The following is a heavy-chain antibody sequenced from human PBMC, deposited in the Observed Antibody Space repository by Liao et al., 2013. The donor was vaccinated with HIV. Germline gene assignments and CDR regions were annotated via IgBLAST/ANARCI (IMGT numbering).Heavy chain of an antibody. CDR1: GGSISSGSYY. CDR3: ARTPTYYYDSSGYYLDY. J-gene: IGHJ4*02. Sequence: QVQLQESGPGLVKPSQTLSLSCTVSGGSISSGSYYWSWIRQPAGKGLEWIGRIYTSGSTNYNPSLKRRVTISVDTSKNQFSLKLSSVTAADTAVYYCARTPTYYYDSSGYYLDYWGQGILVTVSS. V-gene: IGHV4-61*02. CDR2: IYTSGST. D-gene: IGHD3-22*01.